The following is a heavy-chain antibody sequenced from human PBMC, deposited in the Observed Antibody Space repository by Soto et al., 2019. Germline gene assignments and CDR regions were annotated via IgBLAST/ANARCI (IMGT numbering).Heavy chain of an antibody. CDR3: ARGARQHYDYVWGSYRYYPDFDY. D-gene: IGHD3-16*02. J-gene: IGHJ4*02. CDR1: GGSFIGYY. CDR2: INHSGST. V-gene: IGHV4-34*01. Sequence: KTSETLSLTCAVYGGSFIGYYWSWIRQPPGKGLEWIGEINHSGSTNYNPSLKSRVTISVDTSKNQFSLKRSSVTAADTAVYYCARGARQHYDYVWGSYRYYPDFDYWGQGTLVTVSS.